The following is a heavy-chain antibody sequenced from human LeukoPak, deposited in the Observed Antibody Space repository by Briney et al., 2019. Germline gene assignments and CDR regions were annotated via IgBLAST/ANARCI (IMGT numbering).Heavy chain of an antibody. CDR1: GFTFSSYG. CDR2: ISYDGSNK. D-gene: IGHD2-15*01. Sequence: GGSLRLSCAASGFTFSSYGMHWVRQAPGKGLEWVAVISYDGSNKYYADSVKGRFTISSDNAKNSLYLQMNSLRVDDTAVYYCARWARYCSSGSCYSWFDPWGQGTLVTVSS. V-gene: IGHV3-30*03. J-gene: IGHJ5*02. CDR3: ARWARYCSSGSCYSWFDP.